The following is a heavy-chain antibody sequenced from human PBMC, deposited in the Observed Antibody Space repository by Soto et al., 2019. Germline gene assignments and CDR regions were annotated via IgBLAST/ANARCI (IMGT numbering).Heavy chain of an antibody. J-gene: IGHJ4*02. CDR2: IIPIVGIT. D-gene: IGHD2-21*02. V-gene: IGHV1-69*02. Sequence: QVQLVQSGAEVKKPGSSVKVSFKASGGTFSSYTISWVRQAPGQGLEWMGRIIPIVGITKYAQKFQGRVPITADKSXRTAYMELSSLRAEDTAVYYCARDDGLAYCGGDCYSWGQGTLVTVSS. CDR1: GGTFSSYT. CDR3: ARDDGLAYCGGDCYS.